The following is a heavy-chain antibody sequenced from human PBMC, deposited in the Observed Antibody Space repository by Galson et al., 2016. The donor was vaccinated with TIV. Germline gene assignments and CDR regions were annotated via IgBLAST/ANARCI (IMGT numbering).Heavy chain of an antibody. Sequence: SVKVSCKASGYDFTNYAVNWVRQAPGQGLEWVGWINTRTGSPTFAQDFTGRFVFSLDTSVSTAYLQISNLKPEDTAIYYCARLAKYRVRWDFRYFYGMDVWGKGATVIVSS. CDR2: INTRTGSP. J-gene: IGHJ6*04. CDR3: ARLAKYRVRWDFRYFYGMDV. CDR1: GYDFTNYA. V-gene: IGHV7-4-1*02. D-gene: IGHD3-10*01.